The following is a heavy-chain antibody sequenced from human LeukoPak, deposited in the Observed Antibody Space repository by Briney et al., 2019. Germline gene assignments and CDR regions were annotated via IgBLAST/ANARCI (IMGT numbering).Heavy chain of an antibody. CDR3: ARESERSGWYDY. V-gene: IGHV3-43*02. CDR1: GFIFDDYA. Sequence: GGSLRLSCAAPGFIFDDYAIHWVRHARGKGLEWVSLISGDGGSTFYADSVKGRFTISRDNSKNSLYLQMSSLRSEDTALYYCARESERSGWYDYWGQGTLVTVSS. D-gene: IGHD6-19*01. J-gene: IGHJ4*02. CDR2: ISGDGGST.